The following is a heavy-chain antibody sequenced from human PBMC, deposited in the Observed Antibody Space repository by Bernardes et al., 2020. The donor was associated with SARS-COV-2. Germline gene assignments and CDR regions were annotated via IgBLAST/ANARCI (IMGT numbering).Heavy chain of an antibody. CDR2: ISSSGNTI. Sequence: GGSLRLSCAASGFTFSTYSMNWVRQAPGKGLEWVAYISSSGNTIYYADSVKGRFTISRDNAKDSLPLQMNSLRAEDTAVYYCRGVYYFYGMEVWGPGTTVTVS. V-gene: IGHV3-48*01. CDR3: RGVYYFYGMEV. CDR1: GFTFSTYS. J-gene: IGHJ6*02.